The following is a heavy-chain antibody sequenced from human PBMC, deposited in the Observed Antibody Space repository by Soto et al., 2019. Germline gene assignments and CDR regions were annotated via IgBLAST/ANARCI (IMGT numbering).Heavy chain of an antibody. V-gene: IGHV3-30*03. CDR2: ISYDGSNK. D-gene: IGHD3-10*01. Sequence: HPGGSLRLSCAASGFTFSSYGMHWVRQAPGKGLEWVAVISYDGSNKYYADSVKGRFTISRDNSKNTLYLQMNSLRAEDTAVYYCAIAYDYGSGSISRYAFDIWGQGTMVTVSS. CDR1: GFTFSSYG. CDR3: AIAYDYGSGSISRYAFDI. J-gene: IGHJ3*02.